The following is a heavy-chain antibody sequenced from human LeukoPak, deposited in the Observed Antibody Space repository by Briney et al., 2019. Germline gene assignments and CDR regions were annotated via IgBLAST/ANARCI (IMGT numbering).Heavy chain of an antibody. CDR3: ARIRGNRFKNYYYGMDV. D-gene: IGHD1-14*01. J-gene: IGHJ6*02. V-gene: IGHV5-51*01. Sequence: GESLKISCKGSGYSFTTYWIGWVRQMPGKGLDWMGTIYPGDSDTGYSPSFEGQVTISADKSISTAYLQWSSLKASDTAMYYCARIRGNRFKNYYYGMDVWGQGTTVTVSS. CDR2: IYPGDSDT. CDR1: GYSFTTYW.